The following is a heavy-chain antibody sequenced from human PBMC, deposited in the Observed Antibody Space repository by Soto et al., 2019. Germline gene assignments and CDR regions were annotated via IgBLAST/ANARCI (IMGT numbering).Heavy chain of an antibody. Sequence: GGSLRLSCAASEFTFITDSMNWVRQAPGKGLEWVSFISSSRSYIYYADSVKGRFTISRDNAKNSLYLQMNSLRAEDTAVYYCARSSDYNYYFDYWGQGTLVTVSS. CDR3: ARSSDYNYYFDY. J-gene: IGHJ4*02. CDR1: EFTFITDS. CDR2: ISSSRSYI. D-gene: IGHD3-22*01. V-gene: IGHV3-21*01.